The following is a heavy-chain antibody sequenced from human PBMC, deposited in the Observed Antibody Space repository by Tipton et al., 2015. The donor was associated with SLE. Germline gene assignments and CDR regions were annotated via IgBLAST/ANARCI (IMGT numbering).Heavy chain of an antibody. CDR1: DDSISGSYY. Sequence: TLSLTCTVSDDSISGSYYWSWIRQPAGKGLEWIGRISSTGITNYNPSLKSRVTISVDASKNQFSLNVTSVTAADTAVYFCARSSTVMYYFHYWGQGALVTVSS. J-gene: IGHJ4*02. V-gene: IGHV4-61*02. CDR3: ARSSTVMYYFHY. D-gene: IGHD2-21*01. CDR2: ISSTGIT.